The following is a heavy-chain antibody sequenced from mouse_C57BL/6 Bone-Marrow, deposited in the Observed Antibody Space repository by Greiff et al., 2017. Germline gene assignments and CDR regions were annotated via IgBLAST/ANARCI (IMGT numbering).Heavy chain of an antibody. CDR1: GYSFTSYY. V-gene: IGHV1-66*01. Sequence: QVQLKESGPELVKPGASVKISCKASGYSFTSYYIHWVKQRPGQGLEWIGWIYPGSGNTKYNEKFKGKATLTADTSSSTAYMQLSSLTSEDSAVYYCARLLQGYFDVWGTGTTVTVSS. CDR3: ARLLQGYFDV. D-gene: IGHD1-1*01. J-gene: IGHJ1*03. CDR2: IYPGSGNT.